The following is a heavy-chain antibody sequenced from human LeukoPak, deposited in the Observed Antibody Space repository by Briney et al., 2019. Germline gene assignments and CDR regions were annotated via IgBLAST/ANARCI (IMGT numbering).Heavy chain of an antibody. CDR2: IYSGGST. CDR1: GFTVSSHY. D-gene: IGHD3-10*01. V-gene: IGHV3-53*03. Sequence: PGGSLRLSCAASGFTVSSHYLSGVRQAPGKGLEWVSVIYSGGSTYYADSVKGRFTISRDNSKNTLYLQMNSLRDEDTAVYYCAMDRGVTQSRYFDYWGQGTLVTVSS. J-gene: IGHJ4*02. CDR3: AMDRGVTQSRYFDY.